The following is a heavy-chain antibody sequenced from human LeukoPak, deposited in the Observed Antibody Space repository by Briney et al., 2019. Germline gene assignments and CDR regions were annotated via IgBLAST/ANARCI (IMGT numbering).Heavy chain of an antibody. CDR1: GYTFTSYG. V-gene: IGHV1-18*01. Sequence: GASVKVSCKASGYTFTSYGISWVRQAPGPGLEWMGWISAYNGNTNYGQKLQSRVTMTTDTSTSTAYMELRSLRADDTAVYYCARGPPMLPYYDFWSGSYYYYGMDVWGQGTTVTVSS. CDR2: ISAYNGNT. D-gene: IGHD3-3*01. CDR3: ARGPPMLPYYDFWSGSYYYYGMDV. J-gene: IGHJ6*02.